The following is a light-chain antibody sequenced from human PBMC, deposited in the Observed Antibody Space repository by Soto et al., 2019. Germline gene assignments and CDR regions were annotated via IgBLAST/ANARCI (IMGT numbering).Light chain of an antibody. CDR1: SGYSYYK. CDR2: VGTGGIVG. Sequence: QSVLTQPPSASASLGASVTLTCTLSSGYSYYKVDWYQQRPGKGPRFVMRVGTGGIVGSKGDGIPDRFSVLGSGLNRYLTIKNIQEDDESDYHCGADHGSGSNFVVVFGGGTKVTVL. CDR3: GADHGSGSNFVVV. J-gene: IGLJ2*01. V-gene: IGLV9-49*01.